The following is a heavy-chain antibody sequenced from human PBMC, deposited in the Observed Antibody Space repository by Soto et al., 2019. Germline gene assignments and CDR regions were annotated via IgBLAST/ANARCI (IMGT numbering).Heavy chain of an antibody. CDR1: GGSISSSSYY. CDR2: IYYSGST. V-gene: IGHV4-39*01. Sequence: SETLSLTCTVSGGSISSSSYYWGWIRQPPGKGLEWIGSIYYSGSTYYNPSLKSRVTISVDTSKNQFSLKLSSVTAADTAVYYCASPKLDLGYSYGLYYYMDVWGKGTTVTVSS. J-gene: IGHJ6*03. D-gene: IGHD5-18*01. CDR3: ASPKLDLGYSYGLYYYMDV.